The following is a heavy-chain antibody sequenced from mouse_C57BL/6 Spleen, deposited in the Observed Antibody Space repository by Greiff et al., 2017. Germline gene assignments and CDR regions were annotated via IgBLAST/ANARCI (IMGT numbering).Heavy chain of an antibody. D-gene: IGHD1-1*01. Sequence: EVKLVESGGGLVKPGGSLKLSCAASGFTFSDYGMHWVRQAPEKGLEWVAYISSGSSTIYYADTVKGRFTISSDNAKNTLFLQMTSLRSEDTAMYYWARPNYYGAWFAYWGQGTLVTVSA. V-gene: IGHV5-17*01. J-gene: IGHJ3*01. CDR3: ARPNYYGAWFAY. CDR2: ISSGSSTI. CDR1: GFTFSDYG.